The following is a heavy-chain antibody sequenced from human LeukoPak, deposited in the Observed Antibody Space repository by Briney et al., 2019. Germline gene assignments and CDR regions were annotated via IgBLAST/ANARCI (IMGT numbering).Heavy chain of an antibody. CDR1: GFTFSSYA. Sequence: GGSLRLSCAASGFTFSSYAMHGVRQAPGKGLEWVAVISYDGRNKYYADSVKGRFTISRDNSKNTLYLQMNSLRAEDTAVYYCARWGVTIVGPFDYWGQGTLVTVSS. D-gene: IGHD2-21*02. CDR2: ISYDGRNK. CDR3: ARWGVTIVGPFDY. V-gene: IGHV3-30*04. J-gene: IGHJ4*02.